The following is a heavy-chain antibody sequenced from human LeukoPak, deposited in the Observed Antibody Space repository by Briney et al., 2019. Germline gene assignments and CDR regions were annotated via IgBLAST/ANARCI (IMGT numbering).Heavy chain of an antibody. Sequence: GGSLRLSCAASGFTFSSYGMHWVRQAPGKGLEWVAVISYDGSNKYYADSVKGRFTISRDNSKNTLYLQMNSLRAEDTAVYYCAKSTIDSSSVNWFDPWGQGTLVTVSS. CDR3: AKSTIDSSSVNWFDP. CDR2: ISYDGSNK. D-gene: IGHD6-13*01. J-gene: IGHJ5*02. CDR1: GFTFSSYG. V-gene: IGHV3-30*18.